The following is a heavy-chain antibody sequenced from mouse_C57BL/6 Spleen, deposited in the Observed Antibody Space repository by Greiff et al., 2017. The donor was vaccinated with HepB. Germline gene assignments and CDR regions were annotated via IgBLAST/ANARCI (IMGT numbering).Heavy chain of an antibody. D-gene: IGHD2-4*01. CDR2: INPNNGGT. J-gene: IGHJ1*03. CDR1: GYTFTDYN. CDR3: ARERLRNWYFDV. Sequence: EVQLQQSGPELVKPGASVKIPCKASGYTFTDYNMDWVKQSHGKSLEWIGDINPNNGGTIYNQKFKGKATLTVDKSSSTAYMELRSLTSEDTAVYYCARERLRNWYFDVWGTGTTVTVSS. V-gene: IGHV1-18*01.